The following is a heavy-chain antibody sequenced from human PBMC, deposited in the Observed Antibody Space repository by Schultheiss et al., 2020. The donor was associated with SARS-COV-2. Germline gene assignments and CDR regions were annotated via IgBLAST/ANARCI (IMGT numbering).Heavy chain of an antibody. CDR3: ARDVQGSADY. CDR1: GFTFSPYA. CDR2: ISYDGSDK. J-gene: IGHJ4*02. Sequence: GGSLRLSCAASGFTFSPYAMHWVRQAPGKGLEWVALISYDGSDKYYADSVKGRFSISRDISRNTLYLQMHSLRVEDTAMYYCARDVQGSADYWGQGSLVTVSS. V-gene: IGHV3-30-3*01. D-gene: IGHD3-10*02.